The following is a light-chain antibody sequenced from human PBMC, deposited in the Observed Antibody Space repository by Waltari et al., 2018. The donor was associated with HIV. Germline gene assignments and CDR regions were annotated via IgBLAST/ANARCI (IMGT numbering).Light chain of an antibody. CDR2: EIT. J-gene: IGLJ3*02. CDR3: SSPAGGDTLV. CDR1: SSDVGSSHY. V-gene: IGLV2-8*01. Sequence: QSALTQPPSASGFPGQSVTISCTGTSSDVGSSHYVAWYQQYPGKAPKLLIYEITKRPSGVPDRFSGSKSGNTASLTVSGLQAEDEADYYCSSPAGGDTLVFGGGTKLTVL.